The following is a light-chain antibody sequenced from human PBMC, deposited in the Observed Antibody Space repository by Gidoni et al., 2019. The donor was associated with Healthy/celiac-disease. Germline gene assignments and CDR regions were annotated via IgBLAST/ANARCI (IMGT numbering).Light chain of an antibody. CDR2: SNN. V-gene: IGLV1-44*01. Sequence: QSVLTQPPSASGTHGQRVTLSCSGSSSNIGSNTVNWYQQPPGTAPKLLIYSNNQRHSGVPARFSGSKSGTSASLAISGLQSEDEADYYCAAWDDSLNGLVVFGGGTKLTVL. CDR3: AAWDDSLNGLVV. CDR1: SSNIGSNT. J-gene: IGLJ2*01.